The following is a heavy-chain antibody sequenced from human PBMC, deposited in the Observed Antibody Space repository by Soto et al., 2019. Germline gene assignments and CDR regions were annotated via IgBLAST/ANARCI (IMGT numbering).Heavy chain of an antibody. J-gene: IGHJ6*02. CDR2: IIPIFGTA. CDR1: GGTFSSYA. Sequence: VKVSCKASGGTFSSYAISWVRQAPGQGLEWMGGIIPIFGTANYAQKFQGRVTITADESTSTAYMELSSLRSEDTAVYYCARGPATVTQDYYYYYGMDVWGQGTTVTVSS. D-gene: IGHD4-17*01. V-gene: IGHV1-69*01. CDR3: ARGPATVTQDYYYYYGMDV.